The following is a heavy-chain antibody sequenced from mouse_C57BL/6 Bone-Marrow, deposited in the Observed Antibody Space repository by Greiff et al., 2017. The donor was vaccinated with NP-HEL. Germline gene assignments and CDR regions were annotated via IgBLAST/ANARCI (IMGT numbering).Heavy chain of an antibody. CDR2: ISYDGSN. V-gene: IGHV3-6*01. D-gene: IGHD2-3*01. J-gene: IGHJ4*01. Sequence: EVQLVESGPGLVKPSQSLSLTCSVTGYSITSGYYWNWIRQFPGNKLEWMGYISYDGSNNYNPSLKNRISITRDTSKNQFFLKLNSVTTEDTATDYCARGFDGYPYAMDYWGQGTSVTVSS. CDR1: GYSITSGYY. CDR3: ARGFDGYPYAMDY.